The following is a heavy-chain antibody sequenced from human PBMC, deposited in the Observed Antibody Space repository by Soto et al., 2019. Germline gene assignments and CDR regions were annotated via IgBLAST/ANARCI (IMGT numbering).Heavy chain of an antibody. J-gene: IGHJ2*01. V-gene: IGHV6-1*01. D-gene: IGHD6-13*01. CDR3: ARGGIAAATGRYFDL. CDR1: GDSVSSNSAA. CDR2: TYYRSKWYN. Sequence: QVQLQQSGPGLVKPSQTLSLTCAISGDSVSSNSAAWNWIRQSPSRGLEWLGRTYYRSKWYNDYAVSAKSRTTSNPNTSKNQLCLQLNSVTPEDTAVYYCARGGIAAATGRYFDLWGRGTLVTVAS.